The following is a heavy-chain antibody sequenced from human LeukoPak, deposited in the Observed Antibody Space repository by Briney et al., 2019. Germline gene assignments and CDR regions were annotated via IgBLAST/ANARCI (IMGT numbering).Heavy chain of an antibody. CDR3: ARGLHLLPRSTLDY. J-gene: IGHJ4*02. CDR1: GFTFSSYG. Sequence: GGSLRLSCAASGFTFSSYGMSWVRQAPGKGLEWVANIKQDGSEKHYVDSVKGRSTISRDNAKNSLYLQMNSLRAEDTAVYYCARGLHLLPRSTLDYWGQGTLVTVSS. CDR2: IKQDGSEK. V-gene: IGHV3-7*01. D-gene: IGHD3-22*01.